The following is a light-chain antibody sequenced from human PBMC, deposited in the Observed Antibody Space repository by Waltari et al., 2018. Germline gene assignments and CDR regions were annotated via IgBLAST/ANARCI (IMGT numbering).Light chain of an antibody. V-gene: IGLV3-21*04. CDR1: NIGTYS. Sequence: SYVVTQPPSVSVAPGETATITCGGDNIGTYSVHWYQQKAGQAPVLVIFYDRDRPSGIPDLVSGSNSGNTATLTISRVEAGDEARYYCHVWHPHVDPGVFGTGTEVTVL. CDR3: HVWHPHVDPGV. J-gene: IGLJ1*01. CDR2: YDR.